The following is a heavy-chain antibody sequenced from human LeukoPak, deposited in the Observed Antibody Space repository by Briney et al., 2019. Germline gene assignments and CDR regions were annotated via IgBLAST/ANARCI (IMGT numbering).Heavy chain of an antibody. CDR3: ARERRSSGWYDAFDM. V-gene: IGHV3-74*01. CDR1: EFTFSAFW. Sequence: PGESLRLSCAASEFTFSAFWMHWVRQAPGKGLVWVSRINSDGSDIRYADSVKGRFTIFRDNAKNTLYLQMNSLRAEDTAVYYCARERRSSGWYDAFDMRGQGTMVTVSS. J-gene: IGHJ3*02. CDR2: INSDGSDI. D-gene: IGHD6-19*01.